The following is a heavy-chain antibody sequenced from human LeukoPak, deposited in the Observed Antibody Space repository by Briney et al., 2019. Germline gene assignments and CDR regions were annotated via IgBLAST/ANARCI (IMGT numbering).Heavy chain of an antibody. V-gene: IGHV3-23*01. D-gene: IGHD6-6*01. CDR2: ISGSGFT. Sequence: QPGGSLRLSCADSGFTFSSYAMSWVRQAPGKGLEWVSAISGSGFTYYADSVKGRFTISRDNSKNTLYLQMNSLRAEDTAVYYCARGLLSSSPWGQGTLVTVS. J-gene: IGHJ4*02. CDR3: ARGLLSSSP. CDR1: GFTFSSYA.